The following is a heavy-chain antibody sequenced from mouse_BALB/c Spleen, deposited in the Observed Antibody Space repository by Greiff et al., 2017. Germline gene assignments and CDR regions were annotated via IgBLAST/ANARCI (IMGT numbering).Heavy chain of an antibody. CDR3: ARGNFMDYAMDY. J-gene: IGHJ4*01. CDR2: ISCYNGAT. V-gene: IGHV1S34*01. D-gene: IGHD2-1*01. Sequence: LVKTGASVKISCKASGYSFTGYYMHWVKQSHGESLEWIGYISCYNGATSYNQKFKGKATFTVDTSSSTAYMQFNSLTSEDSAVYYCARGNFMDYAMDYWGQGTSVTVSS. CDR1: GYSFTGYY.